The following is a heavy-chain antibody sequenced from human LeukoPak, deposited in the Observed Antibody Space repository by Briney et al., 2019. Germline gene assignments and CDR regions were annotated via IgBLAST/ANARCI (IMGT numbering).Heavy chain of an antibody. V-gene: IGHV4-34*01. CDR1: GGSFSGYY. CDR3: ARGLGDCSSTSCFLGTYNWFDP. D-gene: IGHD2-2*01. CDR2: INHSGST. Sequence: SETLSLTCAVYGGSFSGYYWSWIRQPPGKGLEWIGEINHSGSTNYNPSLKSRVTISVDTSKNQFSLKLSSVTDADTAVYYCARGLGDCSSTSCFLGTYNWFDPWGQGTLVTVSS. J-gene: IGHJ5*02.